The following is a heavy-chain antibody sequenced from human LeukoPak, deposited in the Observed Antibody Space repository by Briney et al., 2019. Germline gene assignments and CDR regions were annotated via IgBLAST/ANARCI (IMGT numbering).Heavy chain of an antibody. J-gene: IGHJ4*02. CDR3: AKDSLSSSGPYYFDY. D-gene: IGHD6-19*01. CDR2: ISGSGGST. CDR1: GFTFNSYA. V-gene: IGHV3-23*01. Sequence: PGGSLKLSCAASGFTFNSYAMRWVPQAPGEGVGWVPPISGSGGSTYYADSVKGRFTISRDNSKDTLYLQMNSLRAEDTAVYYCAKDSLSSSGPYYFDYWGQGTLVTVSS.